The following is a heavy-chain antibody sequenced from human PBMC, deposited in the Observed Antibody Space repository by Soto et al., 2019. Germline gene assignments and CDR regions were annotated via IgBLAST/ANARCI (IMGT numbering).Heavy chain of an antibody. V-gene: IGHV4-34*01. CDR3: TRGLFSGRSYAGSWYYFDS. CDR2: INHSGSS. Sequence: PSETLSLTCAVSGGSFSGYIWTWIRQTPGKGLQWIGQINHSGSSIYNPSLKNRVTISTMSNNKFSLELSSVTAADTAVYYCTRGLFSGRSYAGSWYYFDSSGQGTMVTVSS. J-gene: IGHJ4*02. CDR1: GGSFSGYI. D-gene: IGHD1-26*01.